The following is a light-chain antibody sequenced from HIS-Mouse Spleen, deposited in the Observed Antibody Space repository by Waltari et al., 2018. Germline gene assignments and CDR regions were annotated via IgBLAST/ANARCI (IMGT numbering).Light chain of an antibody. V-gene: IGLV3-19*01. CDR2: GKN. Sequence: SSELTQDPAVSVALGQTVRITCQGDSLRSYYASWYQQKPGQAPVLVIYGKNQRPSGIPDRVAGSSSGNTASLTITGAQAEDEADYYCNSRDSSGNHWVFGGGTKLTVL. CDR1: SLRSYY. CDR3: NSRDSSGNHWV. J-gene: IGLJ3*02.